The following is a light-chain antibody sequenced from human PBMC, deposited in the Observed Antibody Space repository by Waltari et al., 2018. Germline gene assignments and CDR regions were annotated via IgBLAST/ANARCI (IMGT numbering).Light chain of an antibody. V-gene: IGKV1-39*01. CDR2: AAS. CDR1: QSISNY. CDR3: QQSYSTLPFT. Sequence: DIQMTQSPSSLYASVGDRVTITCRASQSISNYLNWYQQKPGEAPKLLIYAASSLQSGVPSRFSGSGSGTDFALTISSLQPEDFATYYCQQSYSTLPFTFGPGTKVDIK. J-gene: IGKJ3*01.